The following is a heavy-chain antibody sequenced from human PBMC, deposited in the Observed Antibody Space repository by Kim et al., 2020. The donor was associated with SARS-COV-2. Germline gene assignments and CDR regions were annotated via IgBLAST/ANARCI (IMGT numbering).Heavy chain of an antibody. Sequence: ASVKVSRKTSGYIFINYGISWVRQAPGQGFEWMGWISPYNGNTNHVQSLQGRVTMTIDTLTTTAYMELRSLTPDDTAVYYCARDGHSSGWYGYWGQGTL. V-gene: IGHV1-18*01. J-gene: IGHJ4*02. D-gene: IGHD6-19*01. CDR3: ARDGHSSGWYGY. CDR2: ISPYNGNT. CDR1: GYIFINYG.